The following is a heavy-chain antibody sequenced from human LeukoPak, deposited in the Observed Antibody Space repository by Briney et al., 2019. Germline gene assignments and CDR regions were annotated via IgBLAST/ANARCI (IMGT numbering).Heavy chain of an antibody. V-gene: IGHV3-23*01. Sequence: GGSLRLSCAASGFSFSTSAMSWVRQAPGKGLEWISAISGSGAGTYFADSVKGRFTLSRDNSKNTLYLQMNSLRAEDTAVYYCAKYYDFWSRLDYWGQGTLVTVSS. J-gene: IGHJ4*02. CDR2: ISGSGAGT. CDR3: AKYYDFWSRLDY. D-gene: IGHD3-3*01. CDR1: GFSFSTSA.